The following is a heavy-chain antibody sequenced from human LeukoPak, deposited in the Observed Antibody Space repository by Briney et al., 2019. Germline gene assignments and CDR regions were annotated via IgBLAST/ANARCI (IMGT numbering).Heavy chain of an antibody. Sequence: ASVKVSCKASGYTFTGYFIHWVRQAPGQGLEWMGWISAYNGNTNYAQKLQGRVTMTTDTSTSTAYMELRSLRSDDTAVYYCARADYDSSGYYYFSSYYYYMDVWGKGTTVTVSS. J-gene: IGHJ6*03. V-gene: IGHV1-18*04. CDR2: ISAYNGNT. D-gene: IGHD3-22*01. CDR1: GYTFTGYF. CDR3: ARADYDSSGYYYFSSYYYYMDV.